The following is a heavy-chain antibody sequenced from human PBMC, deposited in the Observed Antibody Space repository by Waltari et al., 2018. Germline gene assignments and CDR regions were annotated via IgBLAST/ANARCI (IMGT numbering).Heavy chain of an antibody. V-gene: IGHV4-39*07. CDR3: ARVYNTIDY. D-gene: IGHD1-20*01. CDR1: GCSIISSDYY. CDR2: VFYSGST. Sequence: QLQLQESGPGLVKPSETLSLPCSVSGCSIISSDYYWGWIRQPPGKGLEWIANVFYSGSTYYNPSLRSRVTISVDTSKNQFYLKVTSLSAADTAVYYCARVYNTIDYWGQGTLVTVSS. J-gene: IGHJ4*02.